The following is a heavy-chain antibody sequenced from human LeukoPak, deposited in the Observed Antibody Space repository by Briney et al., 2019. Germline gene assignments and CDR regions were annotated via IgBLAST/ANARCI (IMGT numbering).Heavy chain of an antibody. V-gene: IGHV4-30-4*01. Sequence: SEALSLTCTVSGGSISSGDYYWSWIRQPPGKGLEWIGYIYYSGSTYYNPSLKSRVTISVDTSKNQFSLKLSSVTAADTAVYYCARGGATTVTTPGAFDIWGQGTMVTVSS. CDR3: ARGGATTVTTPGAFDI. D-gene: IGHD4-17*01. J-gene: IGHJ3*02. CDR1: GGSISSGDYY. CDR2: IYYSGST.